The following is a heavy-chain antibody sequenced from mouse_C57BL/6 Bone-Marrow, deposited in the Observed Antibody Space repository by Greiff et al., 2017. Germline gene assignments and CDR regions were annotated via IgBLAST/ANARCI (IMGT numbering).Heavy chain of an antibody. Sequence: EVHLVESGGGLVKPGGSLKLSCAASGFTFSSYAMSWVRQTPEQRLEWVATISDGGSYTYYPDNVKGRFTISRDNAKNNLYLQMRHLKSEDTAMYYCARDGSSSDYWGQGTTLTVSS. J-gene: IGHJ2*01. D-gene: IGHD1-1*01. V-gene: IGHV5-4*01. CDR2: ISDGGSYT. CDR1: GFTFSSYA. CDR3: ARDGSSSDY.